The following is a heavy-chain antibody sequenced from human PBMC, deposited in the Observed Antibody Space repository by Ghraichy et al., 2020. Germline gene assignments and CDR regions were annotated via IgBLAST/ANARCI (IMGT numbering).Heavy chain of an antibody. CDR2: IYWDDDK. CDR1: GFSLSTSGVG. Sequence: SGPTLVKPTQTLTLTCTFSGFSLSTSGVGVGWIRQPPGKALEWLALIYWDDDKRYSPSLKSRLTITKDTSKNQVVLTMTNMDPVDTATYYCAHRLYYYGYDSRVWDNWFDPWGQGTLVTVSS. CDR3: AHRLYYYGYDSRVWDNWFDP. J-gene: IGHJ5*02. V-gene: IGHV2-5*02. D-gene: IGHD3-10*01.